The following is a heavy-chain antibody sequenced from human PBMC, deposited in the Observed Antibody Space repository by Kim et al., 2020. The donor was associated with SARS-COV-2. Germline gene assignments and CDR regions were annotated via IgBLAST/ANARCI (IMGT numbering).Heavy chain of an antibody. V-gene: IGHV3-7*01. D-gene: IGHD6-13*01. Sequence: YVDSVKGRFTISRDNVKNSLYLQMNSLRVEDTAVYYCVKGPHIGASSMWWGQGNLVTVSS. J-gene: IGHJ4*02. CDR3: VKGPHIGASSMW.